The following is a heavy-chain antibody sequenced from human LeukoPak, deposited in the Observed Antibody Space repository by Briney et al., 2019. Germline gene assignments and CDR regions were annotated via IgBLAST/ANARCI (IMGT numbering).Heavy chain of an antibody. CDR1: GFSVSDNY. Sequence: GGSLRLPCAVSGFSVSDNYVSWVRRAPGKGLQWVSIIYPNTNTYNAASVKGRFTISRDNSKNTIYLEIDSLTAEDTAVYYCARTNPVYGDYDYWGLGTLVTVYS. CDR3: ARTNPVYGDYDY. CDR2: IYPNTNT. D-gene: IGHD4-17*01. V-gene: IGHV3-53*01. J-gene: IGHJ4*02.